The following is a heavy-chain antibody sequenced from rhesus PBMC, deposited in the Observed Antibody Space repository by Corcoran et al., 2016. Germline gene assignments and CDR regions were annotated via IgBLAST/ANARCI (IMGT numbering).Heavy chain of an antibody. CDR1: GFTFSPYD. J-gene: IGHJ4*01. Sequence: EVQLVESGGGLIQPGGSLRLSCVASGFTFSPYDVFLVRQAPGKVLAGGSSITTTSPYIGCADSERDRFTKSGDNARNTLSLQMSGLRAEDTAVYYCTVYRVIWGQGVPVTVSS. CDR3: TVYRVI. CDR2: ITTTSPYI. V-gene: IGHV3S16*01. D-gene: IGHD1-1-1*01.